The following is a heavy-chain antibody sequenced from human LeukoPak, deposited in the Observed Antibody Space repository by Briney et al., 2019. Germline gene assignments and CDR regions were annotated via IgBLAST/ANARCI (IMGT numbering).Heavy chain of an antibody. V-gene: IGHV4-31*03. CDR1: DGSINSGGHY. D-gene: IGHD6-19*01. CDR3: ARAVAALAGRYYFDN. Sequence: PSETLSLTCTVSDGSINSGGHYWSWVRQHPGKGLECIGYIYYTGSTYYNPSVESRVSISIDTSKNQFSLELRSVTAADTAVYYCARAVAALAGRYYFDNWGQGTLVTVSS. J-gene: IGHJ4*02. CDR2: IYYTGST.